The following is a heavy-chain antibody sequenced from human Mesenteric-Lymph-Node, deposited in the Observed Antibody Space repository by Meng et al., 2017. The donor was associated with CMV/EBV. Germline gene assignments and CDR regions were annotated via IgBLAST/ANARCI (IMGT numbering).Heavy chain of an antibody. CDR3: ARDREVGATHYFNGFDN. J-gene: IGHJ4*02. Sequence: GESLKISCAASGFTFSNYNMNWVRQAPGKGLEWVSYISYSSTTIYYADSVKGRFTISRDNAKNSLYLQMNSRRAEDTAVYYCARDREVGATHYFNGFDNWGQGTPVTVSS. D-gene: IGHD1-26*01. V-gene: IGHV3-48*01. CDR2: ISYSSTTI. CDR1: GFTFSNYN.